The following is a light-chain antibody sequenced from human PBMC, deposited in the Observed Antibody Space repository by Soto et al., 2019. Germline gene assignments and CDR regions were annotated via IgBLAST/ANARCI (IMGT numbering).Light chain of an antibody. V-gene: IGLV1-47*01. J-gene: IGLJ3*02. CDR3: VEWDDSLSGPV. CDR2: RNN. Sequence: QSVLTQPPSASGTPGQRVTISCSGSSSNIGSNYVYWYQQLPGTAPKLLIYRNNQRPSGVPDRFSGSKSGTSASLAISGLRSEDEADYYCVEWDDSLSGPVFGGGTKLTVL. CDR1: SSNIGSNY.